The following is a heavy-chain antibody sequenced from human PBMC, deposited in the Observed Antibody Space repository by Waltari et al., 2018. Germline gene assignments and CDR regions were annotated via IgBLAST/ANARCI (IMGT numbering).Heavy chain of an antibody. CDR3: SGLHCSGGSCYSNWFDP. J-gene: IGHJ5*02. V-gene: IGHV1-24*01. CDR1: GYTLTELS. D-gene: IGHD2-15*01. CDR2: FDPEDGET. Sequence: QVQLVQSGAEVKKPGASVKVSCKVSGYTLTELSMHWVRQAPGKGLEWMGVFDPEDGETIYAQKFQGRVTMTEDTSTDTAYMELSSLRSEDTAVYYCSGLHCSGGSCYSNWFDPWGQGTLVTVSS.